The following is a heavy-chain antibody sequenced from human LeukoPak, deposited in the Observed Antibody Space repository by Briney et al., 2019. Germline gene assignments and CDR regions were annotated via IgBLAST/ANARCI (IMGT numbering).Heavy chain of an antibody. V-gene: IGHV1-18*01. CDR2: ISAYNGNT. CDR1: GYTFTSYG. CDR3: AREGGYSYGLYGDYYGMDV. D-gene: IGHD5-18*01. J-gene: IGHJ6*02. Sequence: ASVKVSSTASGYTFTSYGISRVRQAPGEGLEWMGWISAYNGNTNYAQKLQGRVTMTTDTSTSTAYMELRSLRADDTAVYYCAREGGYSYGLYGDYYGMDVWGQGTTVTVSS.